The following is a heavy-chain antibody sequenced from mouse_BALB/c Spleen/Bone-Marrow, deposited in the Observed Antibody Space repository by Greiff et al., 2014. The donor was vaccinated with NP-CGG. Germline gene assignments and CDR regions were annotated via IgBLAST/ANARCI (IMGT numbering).Heavy chain of an antibody. CDR1: GFNIKDTY. CDR2: IDPANGNT. Sequence: EVQLQESGAELVKPGASVKLSCTASGFNIKDTYMHWVKQRPEQGLEWIGRIDPANGNTKYDPKFQGKATITADTSSNTAYLQLSSLTSEDTAVYYCATDSSGYLDYWGQGTTLTVSS. CDR3: ATDSSGYLDY. V-gene: IGHV14-3*02. D-gene: IGHD3-2*01. J-gene: IGHJ2*01.